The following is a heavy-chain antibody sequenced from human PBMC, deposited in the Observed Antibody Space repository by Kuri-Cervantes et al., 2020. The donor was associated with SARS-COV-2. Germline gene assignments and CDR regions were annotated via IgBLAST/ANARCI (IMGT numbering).Heavy chain of an antibody. CDR1: GGSISSHY. CDR2: IYYSGST. V-gene: IGHV4-59*11. Sequence: GSLRLSCTVSGGSISSHYWSWIRQPPGKGLEWIGYIYYSGSTNYNPSLKSRVTISVDTSKNQFSLKLSSVTAADTAVYYCARDRGTAKNLRFLEWPDAFDIWGQGTMVTVSS. CDR3: ARDRGTAKNLRFLEWPDAFDI. J-gene: IGHJ3*02. D-gene: IGHD3-3*01.